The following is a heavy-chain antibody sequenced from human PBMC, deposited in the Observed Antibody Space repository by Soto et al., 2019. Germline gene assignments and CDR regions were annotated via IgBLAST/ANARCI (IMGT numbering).Heavy chain of an antibody. Sequence: GGSLRLSCVASGLTFSDYHMDWVRQAPGKGLEWIGRARNDPNPRITDHAASVRGRFTTSRDDSKNSLYLQMNSLKAEDTAVYYCARVWFGEFFFDYWGQGTLVTVSS. D-gene: IGHD3-10*01. V-gene: IGHV3-72*01. CDR2: ARNDPNPRIT. J-gene: IGHJ4*02. CDR1: GLTFSDYH. CDR3: ARVWFGEFFFDY.